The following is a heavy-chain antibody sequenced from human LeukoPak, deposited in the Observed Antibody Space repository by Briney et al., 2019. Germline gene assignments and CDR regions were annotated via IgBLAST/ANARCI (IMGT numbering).Heavy chain of an antibody. CDR1: GFTFSDYY. V-gene: IGHV3-11*06. Sequence: GGSLRLSCAASGFTFSDYYMSWIRQAPGKGLEWVSSISSSSSYIHYADSVKGRFTISRDNAKNSLYLQLNSLRAEDTAVYYCARAPLGGNGDLFDPWGQGTLVTVSS. D-gene: IGHD4-23*01. J-gene: IGHJ5*02. CDR2: ISSSSSYI. CDR3: ARAPLGGNGDLFDP.